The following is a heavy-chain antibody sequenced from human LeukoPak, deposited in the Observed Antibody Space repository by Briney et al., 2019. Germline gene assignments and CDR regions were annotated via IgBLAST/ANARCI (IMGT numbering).Heavy chain of an antibody. CDR3: ASRMAASITHYYYYYMDV. V-gene: IGHV3-23*01. J-gene: IGHJ6*03. Sequence: GGSLRLSCAASGFTFSNYAMSWGRQAPGKGLELVSAISGSGGSTYHADSVKGRFTIARDNSNNTLYLKMNSLRAEDTAVYYCASRMAASITHYYYYYMDVWGKGTTVTVSS. D-gene: IGHD6-13*01. CDR2: ISGSGGST. CDR1: GFTFSNYA.